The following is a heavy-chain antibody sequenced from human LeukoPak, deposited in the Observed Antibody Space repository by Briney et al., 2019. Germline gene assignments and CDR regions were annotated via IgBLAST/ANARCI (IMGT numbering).Heavy chain of an antibody. CDR1: GGSISSGGYY. V-gene: IGHV4-39*07. CDR2: INHSGNT. Sequence: SETLSLTCTVSGGSISSGGYYWSWIRQPPGKGLEWIGEINHSGNTNYNPSLKSRVAISVDTSKNQFSLKLSSVIAADTAMYYCARSKDGSGFAAYWGQGTQVTVSS. J-gene: IGHJ4*02. D-gene: IGHD3-22*01. CDR3: ARSKDGSGFAAY.